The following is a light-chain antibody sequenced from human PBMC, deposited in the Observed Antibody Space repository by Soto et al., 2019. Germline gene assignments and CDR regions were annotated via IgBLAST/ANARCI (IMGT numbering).Light chain of an antibody. J-gene: IGLJ3*02. V-gene: IGLV1-47*01. Sequence: QSVLTQPPSASGTPGQRVTISCSGRNSNIGSNYVYWYQQVPGTAPKLLIYTNNQRPSGVPDRFSGSKSATSASLAIGGLRSEDEADYYCAAWADSLSGGVFGGGTKLTVL. CDR1: NSNIGSNY. CDR3: AAWADSLSGGV. CDR2: TNN.